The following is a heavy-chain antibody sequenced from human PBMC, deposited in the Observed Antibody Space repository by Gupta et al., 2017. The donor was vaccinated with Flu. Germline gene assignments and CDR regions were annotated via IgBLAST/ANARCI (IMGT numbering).Heavy chain of an antibody. J-gene: IGHJ4*02. CDR1: GGSFSGYY. V-gene: IGHV4-34*01. CDR2: INHSGST. D-gene: IGHD6-6*01. Sequence: QVQLQQWGAGLLKPSETLSLTCAVYGGSFSGYYWSWIRQPPGKGLEWIGEINHSGSTNYNPSLKSRVTISVDTSKNQFSLKLSSVTAADTAVYYCARGQASIAARRGYFDYWGQGTLVTVSS. CDR3: ARGQASIAARRGYFDY.